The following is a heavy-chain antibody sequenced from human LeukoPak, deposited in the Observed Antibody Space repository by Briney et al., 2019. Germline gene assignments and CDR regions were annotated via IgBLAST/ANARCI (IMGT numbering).Heavy chain of an antibody. D-gene: IGHD5-18*01. J-gene: IGHJ4*02. Sequence: GESLKISCKASGYSFTSYWIGWVRPMPEKGLEWMGIIDPSDSDTRYTPSFQGHVTISADKSLTTAYLQWNSLKASDTAMYYCARQTAMGRSGDYWGQGTLVTVSS. CDR2: IDPSDSDT. CDR1: GYSFTSYW. V-gene: IGHV5-51*01. CDR3: ARQTAMGRSGDY.